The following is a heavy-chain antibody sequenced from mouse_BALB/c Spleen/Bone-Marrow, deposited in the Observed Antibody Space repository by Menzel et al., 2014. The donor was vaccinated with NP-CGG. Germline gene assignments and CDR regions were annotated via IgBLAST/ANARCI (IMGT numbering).Heavy chain of an antibody. CDR2: IHPSDSET. V-gene: IGHV1-69*02. J-gene: IGHJ2*01. D-gene: IGHD2-12*01. CDR1: GYSFTSYW. CDR3: ARGRGRRGDYFDY. Sequence: QVQLQQSGAELVRPGASVKLSCKASGYSFTSYWMNWVKQRPGQGLEWIGVIHPSDSETRLNQKFKDKATLTVDKSSSTAYMQLSSPTSEDSAVYYCARGRGRRGDYFDYWGQGTTLTVSS.